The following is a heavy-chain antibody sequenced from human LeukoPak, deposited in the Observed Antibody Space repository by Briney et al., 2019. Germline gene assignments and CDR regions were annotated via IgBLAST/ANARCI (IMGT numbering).Heavy chain of an antibody. D-gene: IGHD6-19*01. V-gene: IGHV1-46*01. Sequence: ASVKVSCKASGYTFTSYYMHWVRQAPGQGLEWMGIINPSGGSTSYAQKFQGRVTMTRDTSTSTVHMELSSLRSEDTAVYYCARGGIAVAGMRNWFDPWGQGTLVTVSS. CDR2: INPSGGST. J-gene: IGHJ5*02. CDR1: GYTFTSYY. CDR3: ARGGIAVAGMRNWFDP.